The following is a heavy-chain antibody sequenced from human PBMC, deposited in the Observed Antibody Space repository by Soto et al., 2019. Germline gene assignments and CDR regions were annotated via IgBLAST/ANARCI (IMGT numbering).Heavy chain of an antibody. CDR3: ARDLLAVAGFGGGMDV. CDR1: GDGVSSNSVA. Sequence: SQTLSLTCAISGDGVSSNSVACDWIRQSPSRGLEWLGRTYYRSKWYNDYAVSVKSRITINTATSKNQFSLQLNSVTPEDTAVYYCARDLLAVAGFGGGMDVWGQGTTVTVSS. CDR2: TYYRSKWYN. V-gene: IGHV6-1*01. J-gene: IGHJ6*02. D-gene: IGHD6-19*01.